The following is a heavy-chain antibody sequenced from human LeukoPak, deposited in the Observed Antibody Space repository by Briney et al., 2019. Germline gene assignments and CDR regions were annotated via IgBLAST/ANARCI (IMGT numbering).Heavy chain of an antibody. CDR2: IYYSGST. V-gene: IGHV4-39*01. CDR3: ARYLYSSSCSFDY. CDR1: GGSISSSSYY. Sequence: SETLSLTCTVSGGSISSSSYYWVWIRQPPGKGLEWIGSIYYSGSTYYNPSLKSRVTISVDTSKNQFSLKLSSVTAADTAVYYCARYLYSSSCSFDYWGQGTLVTVSS. J-gene: IGHJ4*02. D-gene: IGHD6-13*01.